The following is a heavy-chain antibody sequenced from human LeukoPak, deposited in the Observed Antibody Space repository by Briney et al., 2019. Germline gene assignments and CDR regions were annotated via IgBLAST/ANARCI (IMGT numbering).Heavy chain of an antibody. V-gene: IGHV4-34*01. CDR3: ARITVTTTPDDY. CDR1: GGSFSGYY. Sequence: PSETLSLTCAVYGGSFSGYYWSWIRQPPGRGLEWIGEINHSGITKYNPSLKSRVTISVDTSKNQFSLKLSSVTAADTAVYYCARITVTTTPDDYWGQGTLVTVSS. D-gene: IGHD4-17*01. J-gene: IGHJ4*02. CDR2: INHSGIT.